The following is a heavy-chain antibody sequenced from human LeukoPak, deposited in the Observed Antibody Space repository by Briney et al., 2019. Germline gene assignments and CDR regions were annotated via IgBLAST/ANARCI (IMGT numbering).Heavy chain of an antibody. Sequence: PGGSLRLSCAASGFTFSSYWMQWVRQAPGKGLVWVSRINCDGSLTIYGDSVKGRFTISRDNAKNTLYRQMNSLRAEDTAVYYCARTLYCSNGVCYILDYWGQGTLLSVSS. V-gene: IGHV3-74*01. CDR1: GFTFSSYW. CDR2: INCDGSLT. CDR3: ARTLYCSNGVCYILDY. J-gene: IGHJ4*02. D-gene: IGHD2-8*01.